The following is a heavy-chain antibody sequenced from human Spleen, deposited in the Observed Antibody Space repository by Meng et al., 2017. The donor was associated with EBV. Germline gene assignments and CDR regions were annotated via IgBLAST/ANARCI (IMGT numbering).Heavy chain of an antibody. CDR3: ATGWGKANY. Sequence: QVQLQPWGAGLLKPSETLSLTWPVYGESFSAYYWRWIRQPPGRGLEWIGDVIHSGNTSYSPSLKSRVTISVDTSKSQFSLKLRSMTAADTAVYYCATGWGKANYWGQGTLVTVSS. J-gene: IGHJ4*02. CDR1: GESFSAYY. CDR2: VIHSGNT. V-gene: IGHV4-34*12. D-gene: IGHD3-16*01.